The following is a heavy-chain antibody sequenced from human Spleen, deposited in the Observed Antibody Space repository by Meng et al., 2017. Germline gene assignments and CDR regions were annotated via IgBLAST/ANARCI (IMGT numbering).Heavy chain of an antibody. Sequence: QVQLQRWGEGLLTPSETLSLPCVVSGGSFSDYYWSWIRQTPGKGLEWIGEINHSGSTNYNPSLESRATISVDTSQNNLSLKLSSVTAADSAVYYCARGPTTMAHDFDYWGQGTLVTVSS. J-gene: IGHJ4*02. V-gene: IGHV4-34*01. CDR3: ARGPTTMAHDFDY. CDR1: GGSFSDYY. D-gene: IGHD4-11*01. CDR2: INHSGST.